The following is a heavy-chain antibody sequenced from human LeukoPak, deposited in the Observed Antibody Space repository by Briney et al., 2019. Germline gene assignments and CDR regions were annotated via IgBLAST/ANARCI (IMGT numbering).Heavy chain of an antibody. D-gene: IGHD2-2*01. CDR2: INPNSGGT. J-gene: IGHJ6*03. V-gene: IGHV1-2*02. Sequence: ASVKVSCKASGYTLTGYYMHWVRQAPGQGLEWMGWINPNSGGTNYAQKFQGRVTMTRDTSISTAYMELSRLRSDDTAVYYCASSDCSSTSCYPGYYYYYYMDVWGKGTTVTVSS. CDR3: ASSDCSSTSCYPGYYYYYYMDV. CDR1: GYTLTGYY.